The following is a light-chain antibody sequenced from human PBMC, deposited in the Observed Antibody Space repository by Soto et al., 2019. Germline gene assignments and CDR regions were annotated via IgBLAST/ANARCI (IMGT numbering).Light chain of an antibody. CDR3: QQGNTFPIT. V-gene: IGKV1-12*01. J-gene: IGKJ5*01. CDR2: DAS. Sequence: DIQMTQSPSYVSASLGDRVTITCRASQVVRNHLAWYQQKPGKAPVLLIFDASTLQTGVPSRFSGGGSGTDFTLTISGLQPEDFGTYYCQQGNTFPITFDQGTRLDI. CDR1: QVVRNH.